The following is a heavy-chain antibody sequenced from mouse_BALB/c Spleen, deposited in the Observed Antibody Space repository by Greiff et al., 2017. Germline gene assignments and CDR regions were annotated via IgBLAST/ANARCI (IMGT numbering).Heavy chain of an antibody. V-gene: IGHV1S135*01. D-gene: IGHD2-1*01. J-gene: IGHJ2*01. CDR1: GYSFTSYY. CDR2: IDPFNGGT. CDR3: ARSGGNYGFFDY. Sequence: EVQLQQSGPELMKPGASVKISCKASGYSFTSYYMHWVKQSHGKSLEWIGYIDPFNGGTSYNQKFKGKATLTVDKSSSTAYMHLSSLTSEDSAVYYCARSGGNYGFFDYWGQGTTLTVSS.